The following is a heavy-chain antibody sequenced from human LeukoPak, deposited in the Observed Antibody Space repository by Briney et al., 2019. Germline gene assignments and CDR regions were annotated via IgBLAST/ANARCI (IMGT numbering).Heavy chain of an antibody. J-gene: IGHJ4*02. Sequence: SETLSLTCTVSGDSISSYYWSWTRQPPGKGLEWIGYIYYSGSTNYNPSLKSRVTISVDTSRNQLSLKLTSVTAADTAVYYCARATDSNGWLFDYWGQGTLVTVSS. D-gene: IGHD6-19*01. CDR2: IYYSGST. CDR1: GDSISSYY. CDR3: ARATDSNGWLFDY. V-gene: IGHV4-59*01.